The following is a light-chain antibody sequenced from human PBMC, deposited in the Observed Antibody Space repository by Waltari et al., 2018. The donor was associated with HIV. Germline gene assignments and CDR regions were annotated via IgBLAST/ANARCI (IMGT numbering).Light chain of an antibody. V-gene: IGLV1-44*01. J-gene: IGLJ1*01. CDR3: AAWDDSLKGGA. CDR1: TSNIGGKT. CDR2: SNN. Sequence: QSVLAQPPSASGTPGQRVTISCSGSTSNIGGKTVSWYQQPPGTAPKLLISSNNERPSGVPDRLSGSTSGTSASLVISGLQSEDEADYYCAAWDDSLKGGAFGTGTKVTVL.